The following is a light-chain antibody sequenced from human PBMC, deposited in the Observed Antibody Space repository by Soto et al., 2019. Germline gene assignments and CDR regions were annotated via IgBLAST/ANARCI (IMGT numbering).Light chain of an antibody. CDR3: LLDFGYFWA. CDR2: AAS. CDR1: QAIRSA. J-gene: IGKJ1*01. V-gene: IGKV1-6*01. Sequence: AIQLTQSPSSLSASVVDRVTITCRASQAIRSALGWYQQKPGEVPKLLIYAASTLQSGVPSRFSGSGFGTDFTLTISRLQPEDFATYYCLLDFGYFWAFGQGTKVDIK.